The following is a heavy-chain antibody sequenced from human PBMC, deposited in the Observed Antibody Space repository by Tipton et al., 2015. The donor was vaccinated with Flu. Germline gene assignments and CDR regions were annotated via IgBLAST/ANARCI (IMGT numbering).Heavy chain of an antibody. CDR3: ARGIAVAREAWWYFDL. D-gene: IGHD6-19*01. Sequence: TLSLTCTVSGGSISSYYSSWIRQPPGKGLEWIVYIYYSGSTNYNPSLQSRVTISVNTAKNQFSLMLSSVTAADTAVYYCARGIAVAREAWWYFDLLGRGTLGTVSS. V-gene: IGHV4-59*01. J-gene: IGHJ2*01. CDR2: IYYSGST. CDR1: GGSISSYY.